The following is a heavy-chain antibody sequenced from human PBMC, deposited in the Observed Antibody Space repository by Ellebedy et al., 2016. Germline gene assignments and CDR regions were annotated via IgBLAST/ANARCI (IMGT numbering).Heavy chain of an antibody. D-gene: IGHD3-22*01. CDR3: ARMLSGSSLNPFDY. Sequence: SETLSLXCTVSGGSVDTYYWTWIRQSPGKGLEWIGYVFYGGSTKYNPSLRSRVTISIDTSKNQFSLRLSSVTAADTAVYYCARMLSGSSLNPFDYWGQGTLISVSS. V-gene: IGHV4-59*02. CDR2: VFYGGST. J-gene: IGHJ4*02. CDR1: GGSVDTYY.